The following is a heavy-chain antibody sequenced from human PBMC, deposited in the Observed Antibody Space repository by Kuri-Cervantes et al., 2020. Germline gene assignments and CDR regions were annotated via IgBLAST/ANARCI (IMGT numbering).Heavy chain of an antibody. CDR1: GYTFTSYG. V-gene: IGHV1-2*02. J-gene: IGHJ6*02. Sequence: ASVKVSCKASGYTFTSYGISWVRQAPGQGLEWMGWINPNSGGTNYAQKFQGRVTMTRDTSISTAYMELSRLRSDDTAVYYCARDLNYYGSGSYYDYYYYYGMDVWGQGTTVTVSS. D-gene: IGHD3-10*01. CDR2: INPNSGGT. CDR3: ARDLNYYGSGSYYDYYYYYGMDV.